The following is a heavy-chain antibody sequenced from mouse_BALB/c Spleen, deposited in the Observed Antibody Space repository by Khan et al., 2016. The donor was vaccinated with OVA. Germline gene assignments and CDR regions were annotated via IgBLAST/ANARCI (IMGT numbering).Heavy chain of an antibody. CDR2: ISYSGRT. J-gene: IGHJ2*01. D-gene: IGHD1-1*01. CDR1: GYSITSDYA. V-gene: IGHV3-2*02. CDR3: ARSVTITTVVATDFDY. Sequence: EVPLQESGPGLVKPSQSLSLTCTVTGYSITSDYAWNWIRQFPGNKLEWMGYISYSGRTSYNPSLKSRISIPRNTSKNQFFLQLNSVTTEDTATYYCARSVTITTVVATDFDYWGQGTTLTVSS.